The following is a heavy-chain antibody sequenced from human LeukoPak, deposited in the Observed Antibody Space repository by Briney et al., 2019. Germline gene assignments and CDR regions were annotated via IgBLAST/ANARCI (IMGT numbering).Heavy chain of an antibody. J-gene: IGHJ4*02. CDR3: AKDKVSSSWYYFDY. D-gene: IGHD6-13*01. CDR2: ISGSGGST. Sequence: SWIRQPPGKGLEWVSEISGSGGSTYYADSVKGRFTISRDNSKNTLYLQMNSLRAEDTAVYYCAKDKVSSSWYYFDYWGQGTLVTVSS. V-gene: IGHV3-23*01.